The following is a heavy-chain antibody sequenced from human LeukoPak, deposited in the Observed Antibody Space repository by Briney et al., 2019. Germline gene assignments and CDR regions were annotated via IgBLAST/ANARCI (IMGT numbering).Heavy chain of an antibody. Sequence: PGGSLRPSCAASGFTFSSYAMHWVRQAPGKGLEWVAVISYDGSNKYYADSVKGRFTTSRDNSKNTLYLQMNSLRAEDTAVYYCARDPYCSGGSCTAGFDYWGQGTLVTVSS. CDR3: ARDPYCSGGSCTAGFDY. V-gene: IGHV3-30*04. CDR2: ISYDGSNK. D-gene: IGHD2-15*01. J-gene: IGHJ4*02. CDR1: GFTFSSYA.